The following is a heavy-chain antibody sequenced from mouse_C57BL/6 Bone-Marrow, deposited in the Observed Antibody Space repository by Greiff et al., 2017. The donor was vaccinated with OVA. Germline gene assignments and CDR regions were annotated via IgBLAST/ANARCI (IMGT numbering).Heavy chain of an antibody. CDR2: IHPNSGST. J-gene: IGHJ4*01. CDR1: GYTFTSYW. D-gene: IGHD1-1*01. Sequence: QVQLQQPGAELVKPGASVKLSCKASGYTFTSYWMHWVKQRPGQGLEWIGMIHPNSGSTNYNEKFKSKATLTVDKSSSTAYMQLSSLTSEDSAVYYCARDYYGSSLYAMDYWGQGTSGTVSS. V-gene: IGHV1-64*01. CDR3: ARDYYGSSLYAMDY.